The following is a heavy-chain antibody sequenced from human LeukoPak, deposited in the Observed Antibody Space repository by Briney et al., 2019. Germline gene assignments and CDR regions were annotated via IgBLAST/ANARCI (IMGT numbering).Heavy chain of an antibody. CDR3: PRPAGTPYNWFDP. V-gene: IGHV7-4-1*02. CDR1: GYTFTSYA. J-gene: IGHJ5*02. Sequence: ASVKVSCNASGYTFTSYAMNWVRQAPGQGLEWVGWINTNTGNPTYAQGFTGRFVFSLDTSVSTAYLQISSLKAEDTAVYYCPRPAGTPYNWFDPWGQGTLVTVSS. CDR2: INTNTGNP. D-gene: IGHD6-13*01.